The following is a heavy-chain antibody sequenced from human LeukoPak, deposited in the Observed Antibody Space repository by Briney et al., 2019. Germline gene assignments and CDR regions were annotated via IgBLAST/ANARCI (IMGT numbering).Heavy chain of an antibody. CDR3: ARGGGGYYYDSSGYSAF. J-gene: IGHJ4*02. D-gene: IGHD3-22*01. CDR2: ISSSSSSI. V-gene: IGHV3-48*03. Sequence: GGSLRLSCETSGFIFSSYEMNWVRQAPGQGLEWVSYISSSSSSIYYADSVKGRFTISRDNAKNSLYLQMNSLRAEGTAVYYCARGGGGYYYDSSGYSAFWGQGTLVTVSS. CDR1: GFIFSSYE.